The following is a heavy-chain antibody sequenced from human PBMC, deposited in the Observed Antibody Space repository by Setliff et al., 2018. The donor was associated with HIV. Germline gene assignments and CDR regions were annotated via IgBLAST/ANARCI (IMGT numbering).Heavy chain of an antibody. CDR3: ARLGHFDY. J-gene: IGHJ4*02. Sequence: SETLSLTCTVSGGSISSGGNYWSWIRQYPGKGLEWIGYIYYTGSTYYNPSLKSRVTISVDTSKNQFSLKLSFVTAADTAVYYCARLGHFDYWGQGTLVTVSS. CDR1: GGSISSGGNY. V-gene: IGHV4-31*02. CDR2: IYYTGST.